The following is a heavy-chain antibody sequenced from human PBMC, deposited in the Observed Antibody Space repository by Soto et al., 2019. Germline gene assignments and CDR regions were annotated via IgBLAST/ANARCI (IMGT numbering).Heavy chain of an antibody. CDR2: INHSGST. CDR1: GGSFSGYY. Sequence: QVQLQQWGAGLLKPSETLSLTCAVYGGSFSGYYWSWIRQPPGKGLEWIGEINHSGSTNYNPSLKSRVTISVDTSKNQFSLKLSSVTAADTAVYYCARGGTLGVIVVVPAAISPAFDYWGQGTLLTVSS. J-gene: IGHJ4*02. V-gene: IGHV4-34*01. CDR3: ARGGTLGVIVVVPAAISPAFDY. D-gene: IGHD2-2*01.